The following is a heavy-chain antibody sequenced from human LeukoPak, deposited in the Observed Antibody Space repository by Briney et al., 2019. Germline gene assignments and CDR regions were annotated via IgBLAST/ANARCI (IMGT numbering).Heavy chain of an antibody. Sequence: SETLSLTCGVFGVSINDYYWSWIRQSPGKGLEWIGEISHTEGTRYNPSPESRVTMSVGTSENQLSLKLIFVTAADTAVYYCARIRCGHSGSVCYNHWGLGTLVTVSS. CDR2: ISHTEGT. J-gene: IGHJ4*02. V-gene: IGHV4-34*01. D-gene: IGHD2-21*01. CDR3: ARIRCGHSGSVCYNH. CDR1: GVSINDYY.